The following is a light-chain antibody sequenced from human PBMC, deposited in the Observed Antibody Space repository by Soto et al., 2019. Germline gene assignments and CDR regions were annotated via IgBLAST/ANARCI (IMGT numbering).Light chain of an antibody. CDR2: EVS. J-gene: IGLJ1*01. V-gene: IGLV2-14*01. CDR1: SSDVGGYNY. CDR3: RSFAGSGTAYFV. Sequence: QSVLTQPASVSGSPGQSITISCTGTSSDVGGYNYVSWYQQVPGKTPKLMIYEVSDRPSGVSNRFSGSKSGNTASLTISGLQSEDEADYYCRSFAGSGTAYFVFGTGTKVTVL.